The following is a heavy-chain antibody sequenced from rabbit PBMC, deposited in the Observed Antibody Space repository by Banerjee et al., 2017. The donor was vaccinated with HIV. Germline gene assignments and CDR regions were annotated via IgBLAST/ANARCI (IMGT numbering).Heavy chain of an antibody. D-gene: IGHD4-2*01. CDR1: GFTLSSNA. V-gene: IGHV1S40*01. Sequence: QSLEESGGGLVQPEGSLTLTCTASGFTLSSNAMCWVRQAPGKRPEWIACIYTGDGSTYYASWAKGRFTISKTSSTTVTLQMTSLTAADTATYFCARDSNAGSNGAGYGFGLWGQGTLVTVS. J-gene: IGHJ3*01. CDR2: IYTGDGST. CDR3: ARDSNAGSNGAGYGFGL.